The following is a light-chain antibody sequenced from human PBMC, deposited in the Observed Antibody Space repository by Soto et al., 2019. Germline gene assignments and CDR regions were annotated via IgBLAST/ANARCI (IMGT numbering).Light chain of an antibody. CDR1: NSDIGGYHY. V-gene: IGLV2-8*01. J-gene: IGLJ1*01. Sequence: QSVLTQPPSASESPGQSVTISCTGTNSDIGGYHYVSWYQHHPGRAPKLLIYEVDKRPPGVPGRFSGSRSGNTASLTVSGLQADDEAXYYCLSXAGSNNYILGTGTKVTVL. CDR3: LSXAGSNNYI. CDR2: EVD.